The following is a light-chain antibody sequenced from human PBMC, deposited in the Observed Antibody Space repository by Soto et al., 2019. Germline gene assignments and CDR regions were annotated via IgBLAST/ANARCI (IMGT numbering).Light chain of an antibody. Sequence: DIQMTQSPSTLSASVGDRVAITCRASQSISSWLAWYQQKPGKAPKLLIYKASSLESGVPLRFSGSGSGTEFTLTISSLQPDDFVTYYCQQYNGYFSWTFGQGTKVESK. CDR2: KAS. CDR1: QSISSW. CDR3: QQYNGYFSWT. J-gene: IGKJ1*01. V-gene: IGKV1-5*03.